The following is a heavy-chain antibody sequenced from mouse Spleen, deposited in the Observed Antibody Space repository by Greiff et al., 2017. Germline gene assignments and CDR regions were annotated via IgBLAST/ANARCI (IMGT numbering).Heavy chain of an antibody. Sequence: EVHLVESGGGLVQPGGSLSLSCAASGFTFTDYYMSWVRQPPGKALEWMGFIKNKANGYTTEYSASVKGRFTISRDTSQSILYLQMNALRAEDSATYYCARSTSNWYEDYFDYWGAGTTVTGSS. V-gene: IGHV7-3*01. CDR2: IKNKANGYTT. J-gene: IGHJ1*01. CDR1: GFTFTDYY. D-gene: IGHD4-1*01. CDR3: ARSTSNWYEDYFDY.